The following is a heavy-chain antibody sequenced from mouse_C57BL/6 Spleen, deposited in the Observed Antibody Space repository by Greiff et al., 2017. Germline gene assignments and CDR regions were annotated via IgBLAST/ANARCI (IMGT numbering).Heavy chain of an antibody. J-gene: IGHJ3*01. V-gene: IGHV1-18*01. Sequence: VQLKQSGPELVKPGASVKIPCKASGYTFTDYNMDWVKQSHGKSLEWIGDINPNNGGTIYNQKFKGKATLTVDKSSSTADMELRSLTSEDTAVYYCARRSNYEGWFAYWGQGTLGTVSA. D-gene: IGHD2-5*01. CDR2: INPNNGGT. CDR3: ARRSNYEGWFAY. CDR1: GYTFTDYN.